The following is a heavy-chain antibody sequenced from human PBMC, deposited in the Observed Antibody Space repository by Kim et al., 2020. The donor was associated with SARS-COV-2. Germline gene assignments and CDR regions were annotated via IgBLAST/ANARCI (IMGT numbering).Heavy chain of an antibody. D-gene: IGHD2-2*01. Sequence: SVKVSCKASGGTFSSYAISWVRQAPGQGLEWMGGIIPIFGTANYAQKFQGRVTITADESTSTAYMELSSLRSEDTAVYYCARDHCSSTSCHGGWFDPWGQGTLVTVSS. J-gene: IGHJ5*02. V-gene: IGHV1-69*13. CDR2: IIPIFGTA. CDR3: ARDHCSSTSCHGGWFDP. CDR1: GGTFSSYA.